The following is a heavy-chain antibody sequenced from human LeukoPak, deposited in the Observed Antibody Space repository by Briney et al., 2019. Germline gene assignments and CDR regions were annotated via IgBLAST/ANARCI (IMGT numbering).Heavy chain of an antibody. CDR2: INHSGST. CDR3: ARHPRNSFDY. Sequence: SETLSLTCAVYGGSFSGYYWSWIRQPPGKGLEWIGEINHSGSTNYNPSLKSRVTISVDTSKNQFSLKLSSVTAADTAVYYCARHPRNSFDYWGQGTLVTVSS. J-gene: IGHJ4*02. V-gene: IGHV4-34*01. CDR1: GGSFSGYY. D-gene: IGHD2/OR15-2a*01.